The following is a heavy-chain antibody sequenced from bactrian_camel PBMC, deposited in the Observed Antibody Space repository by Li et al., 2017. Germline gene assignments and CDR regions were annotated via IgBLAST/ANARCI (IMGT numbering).Heavy chain of an antibody. CDR2: IERSGKI. Sequence: VQLVESGGGSVQTGESLTLSCVAPGYITSSYFMGWLRHQALGQKREGVAAIERSGKITYADSVKGRFTISRDSAKDTLYLQMNSLKPEDTAMYYCAADLLCRDYDLGYWGQGTQVTVS. V-gene: IGHV3S53*01. CDR3: AADLLCRDYDLGY. CDR1: GYITSSYF. J-gene: IGHJ6*01. D-gene: IGHD4*01.